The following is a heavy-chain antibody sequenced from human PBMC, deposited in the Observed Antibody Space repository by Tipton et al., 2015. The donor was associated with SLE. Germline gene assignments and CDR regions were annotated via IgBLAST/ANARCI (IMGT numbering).Heavy chain of an antibody. Sequence: LRLSCTVSGGSISSYYWSWIRQPPGKGLEWIGEINHSGSTNYNPSLKSRITISVDTSKNQFSLKLSSVTAADTAVYYCARGVAHFYDSGSFDIWGQGTLVTVSS. CDR1: GGSISSYY. J-gene: IGHJ3*02. CDR2: INHSGST. CDR3: ARGVAHFYDSGSFDI. D-gene: IGHD3-3*02. V-gene: IGHV4-34*01.